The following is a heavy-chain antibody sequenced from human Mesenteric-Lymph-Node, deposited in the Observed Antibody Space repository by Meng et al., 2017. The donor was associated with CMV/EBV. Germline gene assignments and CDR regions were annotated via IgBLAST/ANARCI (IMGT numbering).Heavy chain of an antibody. V-gene: IGHV3-30*14. CDR1: FAFDTFA. CDR2: ISNDGNNK. D-gene: IGHD2-8*02. CDR3: ARGRNCTGNTCYFTLDY. J-gene: IGHJ4*02. Sequence: FAFDTFALHWVRQTPGRGLEWVAVISNDGNNKYYADSVRGRFTISRDNSKDTLYLQMNSLRAEDTAIYYCARGRNCTGNTCYFTLDYWGQGALVTVSS.